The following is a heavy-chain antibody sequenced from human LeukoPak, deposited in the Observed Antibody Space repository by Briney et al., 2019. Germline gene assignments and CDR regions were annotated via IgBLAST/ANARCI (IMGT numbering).Heavy chain of an antibody. CDR2: MNPNSGNT. J-gene: IGHJ6*03. V-gene: IGHV1-8*01. CDR3: ARVRGYDFWSGYYTGMENYYMDV. Sequence: ASVKVSCKASGYTFTGYDINWVRQATGQGLEWMGWMNPNSGNTGYAQKFQGRVTMTRNTSISTAYMELSSLRSEDTAVYYCARVRGYDFWSGYYTGMENYYMDVWGKGTTVTVSS. D-gene: IGHD3-3*01. CDR1: GYTFTGYD.